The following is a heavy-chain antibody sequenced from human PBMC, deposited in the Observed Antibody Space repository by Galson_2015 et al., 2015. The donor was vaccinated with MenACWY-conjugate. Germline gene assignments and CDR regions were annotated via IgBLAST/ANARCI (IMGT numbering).Heavy chain of an antibody. D-gene: IGHD1-26*01. V-gene: IGHV3-74*01. J-gene: IGHJ4*02. CDR1: GFIINTYW. CDR2: INPGGSST. CDR3: AKTRGASFYFDS. Sequence: SLRLSCAASGFIINTYWMHWVRHAPGKGLVWVSRINPGGSSTTYADSVKDRFIISRDNAKNTLYLQMNSLRPEDTAVFYCAKTRGASFYFDSWGQGTLVTVSS.